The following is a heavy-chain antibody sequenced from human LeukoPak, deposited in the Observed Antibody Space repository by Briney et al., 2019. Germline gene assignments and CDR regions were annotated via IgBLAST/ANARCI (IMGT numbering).Heavy chain of an antibody. D-gene: IGHD5-18*01. CDR2: INHSGST. CDR1: GGSFSGYY. CDR3: ARDTGYSYGS. Sequence: PSEALSLTCAVYGGSFSGYYWSWIRQPPGKGLEWIGEINHSGSTNYNPSLKSRVTISVDTSKNQFSLKLSSVTAADTAVYYCARDTGYSYGSWGQGTLVTVSS. V-gene: IGHV4-34*01. J-gene: IGHJ5*02.